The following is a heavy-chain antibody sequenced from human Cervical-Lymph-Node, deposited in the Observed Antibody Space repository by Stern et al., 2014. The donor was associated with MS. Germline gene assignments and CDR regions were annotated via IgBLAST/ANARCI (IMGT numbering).Heavy chain of an antibody. J-gene: IGHJ6*02. V-gene: IGHV3-30-3*01. CDR1: GFTFSSYA. CDR3: ARRFGSGWSYYYYGMDV. D-gene: IGHD6-19*01. CDR2: ISYDGSNK. Sequence: VHLVESGGGVVQPGRSLRLSCAASGFTFSSYAMHWVRQAPGKGLEWVAVISYDGSNKYYADSVKGRFTISRDNSKNTLYLQMNSLRAEDTAVYYCARRFGSGWSYYYYGMDVWGQGTTVTVSS.